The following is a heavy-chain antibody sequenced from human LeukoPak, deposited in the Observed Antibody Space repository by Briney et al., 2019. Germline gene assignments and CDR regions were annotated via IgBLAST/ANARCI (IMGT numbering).Heavy chain of an antibody. CDR3: TRSIVGTIGTFDY. CDR2: IRSKANSYAT. Sequence: GGSLRLSCAASGFTFSGSAMHWVRQASGKGLEWVGRIRSKANSYATAYAAPVKGRFTISRDDSKNTAYLQMNSLKTEDTAVYYCTRSIVGTIGTFDYWGQGTLVTVSS. J-gene: IGHJ4*02. D-gene: IGHD1-26*01. V-gene: IGHV3-73*01. CDR1: GFTFSGSA.